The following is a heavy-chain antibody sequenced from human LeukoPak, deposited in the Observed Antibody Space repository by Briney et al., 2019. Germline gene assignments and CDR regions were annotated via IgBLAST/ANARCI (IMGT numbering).Heavy chain of an antibody. CDR3: ARHQEQQHYYYGMDV. V-gene: IGHV4-59*08. Sequence: SETLSLTCTVSGGSISSYYWSWLRQPPGKGLEWIGYIYYSGSTNYNPSLKSRVTISVDTSKNQFSLKLSSVTAADTAVYYCARHQEQQHYYYGMDVWGQGTTVTVSS. CDR1: GGSISSYY. D-gene: IGHD6-13*01. CDR2: IYYSGST. J-gene: IGHJ6*02.